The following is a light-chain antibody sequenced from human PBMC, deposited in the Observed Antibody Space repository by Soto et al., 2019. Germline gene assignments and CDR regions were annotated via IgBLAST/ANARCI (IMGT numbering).Light chain of an antibody. J-gene: IGKJ5*01. Sequence: EIVLTQSPGTLSLSPGERATLSCRASQSFSNNYLAWYHQKPGQAPRLLIYGTSTRATGISARFSGGGSGTEFTLTISSLQSEDFAVYYCQQYEKWPPSITFGQGTRLEIK. CDR2: GTS. CDR3: QQYEKWPPSIT. V-gene: IGKV3-15*01. CDR1: QSFSNN.